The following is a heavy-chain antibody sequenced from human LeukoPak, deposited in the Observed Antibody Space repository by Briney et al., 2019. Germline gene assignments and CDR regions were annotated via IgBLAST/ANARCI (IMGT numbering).Heavy chain of an antibody. CDR3: AVEAAAGLNFDY. CDR2: INPNSGGT. CDR1: GYTFTDYY. V-gene: IGHV1-2*02. J-gene: IGHJ4*02. Sequence: GASVKVSCEASGYTFTDYYIHWVRQAPGQGLEWMGWINPNSGGTNYAQKFQGRVTMTRDTSISTAYMELSRLRSDDTAVYYCAVEAAAGLNFDYWGQGTLVTVSS. D-gene: IGHD6-13*01.